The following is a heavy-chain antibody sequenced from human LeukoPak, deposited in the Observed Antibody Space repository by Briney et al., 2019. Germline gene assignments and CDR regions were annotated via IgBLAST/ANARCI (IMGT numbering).Heavy chain of an antibody. D-gene: IGHD3-22*01. CDR2: IKNDGAVK. Sequence: PGGSLRLSCAASGFTFSYHWMTWVRQAPGKGLEWVANIKNDGAVKNYVDSVKGRFTISRDNAKNSLYLQMNSLRAEDTAVYYCARFSRDYYDTSGRDYWGQGTLVTVSS. CDR3: ARFSRDYYDTSGRDY. J-gene: IGHJ4*02. CDR1: GFTFSYHW. V-gene: IGHV3-7*01.